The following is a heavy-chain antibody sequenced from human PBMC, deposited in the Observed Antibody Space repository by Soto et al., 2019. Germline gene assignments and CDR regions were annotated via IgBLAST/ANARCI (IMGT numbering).Heavy chain of an antibody. CDR2: TVFNGRTT. D-gene: IGHD6-6*01. CDR3: ATVHSSSRSFDY. Sequence: GSLRLSCASSGFTFNISTMTWVRHPPGNVLEWVSTTVFNGRTTYYADSVKDRFTVSRDNSKNTVDLKMSSLRADDTAVYYCATVHSSSRSFDYWGQGTLVTVSS. J-gene: IGHJ4*02. CDR1: GFTFNIST. V-gene: IGHV3-23*01.